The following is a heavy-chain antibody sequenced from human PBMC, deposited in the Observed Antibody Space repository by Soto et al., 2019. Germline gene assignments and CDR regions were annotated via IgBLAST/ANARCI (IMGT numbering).Heavy chain of an antibody. CDR3: ATDRGYCSGGSCYGGPADY. Sequence: QVQLVQSGAEVKKPGASVKVSCKASGYTFTSYYMHWVRQAPGQGLEWMGIINHSGGSTSYAQKFQGRVTMTRDKSTSTVYMELGSLRSEDTAVYYCATDRGYCSGGSCYGGPADYWGQGTLVTVSS. D-gene: IGHD2-15*01. CDR2: INHSGGST. V-gene: IGHV1-46*01. J-gene: IGHJ4*02. CDR1: GYTFTSYY.